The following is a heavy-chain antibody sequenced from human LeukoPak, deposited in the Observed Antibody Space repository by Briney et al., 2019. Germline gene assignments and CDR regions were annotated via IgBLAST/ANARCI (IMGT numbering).Heavy chain of an antibody. CDR2: IYQDGSEK. Sequence: PGGSLRLSCAASGFTFSSYWMSWVRQAPGKGLEWVAKIYQDGSEKYYVDSVKGRFTISRDNAKNSLYLQMNSLRAEDTAVYYCARDKVLWFGELSPPDYWGQGTLVTVSS. D-gene: IGHD3-10*01. CDR3: ARDKVLWFGELSPPDY. J-gene: IGHJ4*02. CDR1: GFTFSSYW. V-gene: IGHV3-7*01.